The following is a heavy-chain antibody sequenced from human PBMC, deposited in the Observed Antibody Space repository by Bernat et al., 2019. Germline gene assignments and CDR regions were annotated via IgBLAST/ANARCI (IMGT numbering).Heavy chain of an antibody. CDR2: IITIFGTA. J-gene: IGHJ3*02. CDR1: GGTFSSYA. V-gene: IGHV1-69*01. D-gene: IGHD3-22*01. CDR3: ARGSFIRDYYGGSGRSDAFDI. Sequence: QVQLVQSGAEVKKPGSSVKVSCKASGGTFSSYAISWVRQAPGQGLEWMGGIITIFGTANYAQKFQGRVTITADESTGTAYMELSSLRSEDTAVYYCARGSFIRDYYGGSGRSDAFDIWGQGTMVTVSS.